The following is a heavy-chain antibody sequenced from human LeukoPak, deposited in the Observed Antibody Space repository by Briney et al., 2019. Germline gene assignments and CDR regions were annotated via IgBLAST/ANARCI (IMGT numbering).Heavy chain of an antibody. V-gene: IGHV3-20*01. CDR1: GFTFDDYG. J-gene: IGHJ5*02. D-gene: IGHD2-15*01. CDR3: ARGYWSGGSCYLLAS. Sequence: TGGSLRLSCAASGFTFDDYGMSWVRQAPGKGLEWVSGINWNGGSTGYADSVKGRFTISRDNAKNSLYLQMNSLRAEDTALYHCARGYWSGGSCYLLASWGRETLVTSS. CDR2: INWNGGST.